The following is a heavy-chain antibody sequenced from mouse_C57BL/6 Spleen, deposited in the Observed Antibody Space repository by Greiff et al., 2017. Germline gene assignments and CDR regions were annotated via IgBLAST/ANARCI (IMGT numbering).Heavy chain of an antibody. CDR3: TRHYYGSSYRYFDV. CDR1: GYTFTDYE. D-gene: IGHD1-1*01. V-gene: IGHV1-15*01. Sequence: QVQLKESGAELVRPGASVTLSCKASGYTFTDYEMHWVKQTPVHGLEWIGAIDPETGGTAYNQKFKGKAILTADKSSSTAYMELRSLTSEDSAVYYCTRHYYGSSYRYFDVWGTGTTVTVSS. CDR2: IDPETGGT. J-gene: IGHJ1*03.